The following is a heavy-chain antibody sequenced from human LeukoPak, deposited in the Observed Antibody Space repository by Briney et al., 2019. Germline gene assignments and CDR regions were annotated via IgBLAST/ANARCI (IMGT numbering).Heavy chain of an antibody. Sequence: SETLSLTCAVYSGSFSGYYWSWIRQPPGKGLEWIGEINHSGSTNYNPSLKSRVTISVDTSKNQFSLKLSSVTAADTAVYYCARSYRITMVRGNKAFDIWGQGTMVTVSS. V-gene: IGHV4-34*01. D-gene: IGHD3-10*01. CDR3: ARSYRITMVRGNKAFDI. J-gene: IGHJ3*02. CDR1: SGSFSGYY. CDR2: INHSGST.